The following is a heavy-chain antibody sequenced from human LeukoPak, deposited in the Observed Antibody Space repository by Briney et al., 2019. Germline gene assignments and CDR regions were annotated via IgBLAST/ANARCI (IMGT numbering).Heavy chain of an antibody. CDR2: IYTSGST. V-gene: IGHV4-61*02. CDR1: GGSISSGSYY. J-gene: IGHJ4*02. CDR3: ARGALLWFGEPIGSYFDY. D-gene: IGHD3-10*01. Sequence: PSETLSLTCTVSGGSISSGSYYWSWIRQPAGKGLEWIGRIYTSGSTNYNPSLKSRVTISVDTSKNQFSLKLSSVTAADTAVYYCARGALLWFGEPIGSYFDYWGQGTLVTVSS.